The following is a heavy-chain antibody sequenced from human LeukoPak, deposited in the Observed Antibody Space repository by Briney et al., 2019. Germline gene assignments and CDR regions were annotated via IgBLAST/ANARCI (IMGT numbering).Heavy chain of an antibody. D-gene: IGHD3-10*01. CDR3: AKVMKGSERLTMVRGVIIKTAGLYYMDV. CDR2: ISASGGST. V-gene: IGHV3-23*01. Sequence: PGGSLRLSCAASGFTLSSYAMSWVRQAPGKGLEWDSSISASGGSTNYADSVKVRFTISRDNSKNTVYLQMNSLRAEDTAVYYCAKVMKGSERLTMVRGVIIKTAGLYYMDVWGKGTTVTVSS. CDR1: GFTLSSYA. J-gene: IGHJ6*03.